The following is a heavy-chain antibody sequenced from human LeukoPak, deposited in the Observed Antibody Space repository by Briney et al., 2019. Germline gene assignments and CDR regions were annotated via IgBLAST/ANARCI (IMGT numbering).Heavy chain of an antibody. D-gene: IGHD3-22*01. J-gene: IGHJ4*02. V-gene: IGHV3-7*03. Sequence: GGSLRLSCAASGFTFSTYWMSWVRQAPGKGLEWVANINGGGGAHYYRGSVKGRFTISRDNAKNSLYLEMNSLRVEDTAVYYCARDSSGYQWGQGNLVTVSS. CDR1: GFTFSTYW. CDR2: INGGGGAH. CDR3: ARDSSGYQ.